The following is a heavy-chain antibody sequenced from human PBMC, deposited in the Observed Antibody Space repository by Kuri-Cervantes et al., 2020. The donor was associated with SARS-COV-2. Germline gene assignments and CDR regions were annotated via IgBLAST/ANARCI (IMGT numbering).Heavy chain of an antibody. D-gene: IGHD1-26*01. CDR1: GYTFTSYY. CDR2: INRSGSST. Sequence: ASVKVSCKASGYTFTSYYMHWVRQTPGQGLEWMGIINRSGSSTRYAQKFPGRITMTRDTPIRTAYMELRRLRSDDSAVYYCAREREDRVGATFDYWGQGTLVTVSS. J-gene: IGHJ4*02. CDR3: AREREDRVGATFDY. V-gene: IGHV1-46*01.